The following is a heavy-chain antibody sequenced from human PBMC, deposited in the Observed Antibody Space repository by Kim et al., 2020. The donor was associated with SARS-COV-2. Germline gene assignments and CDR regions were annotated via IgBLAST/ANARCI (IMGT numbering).Heavy chain of an antibody. D-gene: IGHD4-17*01. J-gene: IGHJ5*02. CDR3: ARTEQTYYGDYRWFDP. V-gene: IGHV4-59*01. CDR1: GGSISSYY. Sequence: SETLSLTCTVSGGSISSYYWSWIRQPPGKGLEWIGYIYYSGSTNYNPSLKSRVTISVDTSKNQFSLKLSSVTAADTAVYYCARTEQTYYGDYRWFDPWGQGTLVTVSS. CDR2: IYYSGST.